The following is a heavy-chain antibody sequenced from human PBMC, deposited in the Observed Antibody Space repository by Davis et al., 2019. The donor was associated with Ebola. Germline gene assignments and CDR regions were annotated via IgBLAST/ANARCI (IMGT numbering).Heavy chain of an antibody. Sequence: GGSLRLSCAASGFTFSSYWMSWVRQAPGKGLEWVANIKQDGSEKYYVDSVKGRFTISRDNAKNSLYPQMNSLRTEDTAVYYCARGGLSVTTQFDYWGQGTLVTVSS. CDR3: ARGGLSVTTQFDY. J-gene: IGHJ4*02. D-gene: IGHD4-17*01. CDR1: GFTFSSYW. V-gene: IGHV3-7*01. CDR2: IKQDGSEK.